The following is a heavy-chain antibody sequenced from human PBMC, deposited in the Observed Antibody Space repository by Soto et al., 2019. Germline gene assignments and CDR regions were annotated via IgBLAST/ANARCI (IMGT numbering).Heavy chain of an antibody. CDR2: FDPEDGET. J-gene: IGHJ5*02. CDR1: GYTLTELS. V-gene: IGHV1-24*01. CDR3: ATTNIYGDYSYGWFDP. D-gene: IGHD4-17*01. Sequence: ASVKVSCKVSGYTLTELSMHWVRQAPGKGLEWMGGFDPEDGETIYAQKFQGRVTMTEDTSTDTAYMELSSLRSEDTAVYYCATTNIYGDYSYGWFDPWGQGTLVTVSS.